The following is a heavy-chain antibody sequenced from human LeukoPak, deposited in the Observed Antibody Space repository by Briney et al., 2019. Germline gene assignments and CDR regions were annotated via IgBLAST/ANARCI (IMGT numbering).Heavy chain of an antibody. Sequence: TSESLSLTCAVYGGSFSGLYWSWIRQTPGKGLEWIGEVNHSGSTNDNPSLKSRVTISVDTSKKQFSLKLNSVTAADTAVYYCARKDCSSNSCYAPFDYWGQGTLVTVSS. CDR3: ARKDCSSNSCYAPFDY. CDR2: VNHSGST. V-gene: IGHV4-34*01. J-gene: IGHJ4*02. CDR1: GGSFSGLY. D-gene: IGHD2-2*01.